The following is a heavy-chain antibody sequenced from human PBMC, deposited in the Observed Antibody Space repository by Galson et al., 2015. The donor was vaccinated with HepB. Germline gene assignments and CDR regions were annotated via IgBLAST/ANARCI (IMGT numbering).Heavy chain of an antibody. J-gene: IGHJ4*02. CDR1: GFTFSIYG. Sequence: SLRLSCAASGFTFSIYGMDWVRQAPGKGLEWVSSISSSSSYIYYADSVKGRFTISRDNAKNSLYLQMNSLRAEDTAVYYCARLGVRDYDYIWGSYRPPDYFDYWGQGTLVTVSS. D-gene: IGHD3-16*02. CDR2: ISSSSSYI. CDR3: ARLGVRDYDYIWGSYRPPDYFDY. V-gene: IGHV3-21*01.